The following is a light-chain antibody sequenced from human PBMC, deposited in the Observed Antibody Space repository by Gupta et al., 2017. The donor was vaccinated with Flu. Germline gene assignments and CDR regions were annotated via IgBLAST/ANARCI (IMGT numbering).Light chain of an antibody. CDR2: GAS. V-gene: IGKV3-15*01. CDR3: RQDNNYLT. J-gene: IGKJ4*01. CDR1: QGVRSN. Sequence: EIVMRQSPVTLSVSPGERATLSCRASQGVRSNLAWYQQKPGQAPRLLIYGASTRAAGVPDRFSGSGSGTEFTLTSISRQSEDFAVYYWRQDNNYLTFGGGTKVEIK.